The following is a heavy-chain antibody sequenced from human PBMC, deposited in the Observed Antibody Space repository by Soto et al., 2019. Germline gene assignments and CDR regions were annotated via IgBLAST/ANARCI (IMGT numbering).Heavy chain of an antibody. Sequence: GGSLRLSCAASGFTFSSYAMSWVRQAPGKGLEWVSTISGGGGSAYYADSVKGRFTISRDNSKNTLYVQMNTLRAEDTAGYYCAKGSHSNYNDYMAVWGKGTTVTGSS. CDR1: GFTFSSYA. CDR3: AKGSHSNYNDYMAV. D-gene: IGHD4-4*01. J-gene: IGHJ6*03. CDR2: ISGGGGSA. V-gene: IGHV3-23*01.